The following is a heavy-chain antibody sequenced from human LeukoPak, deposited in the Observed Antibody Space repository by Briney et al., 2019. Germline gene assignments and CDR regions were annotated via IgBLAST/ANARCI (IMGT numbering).Heavy chain of an antibody. J-gene: IGHJ5*02. D-gene: IGHD1-26*01. CDR1: GYTFTSYD. CDR3: ARKSGSYFPPNDNWFDP. V-gene: IGHV1-8*01. CDR2: MNPNSGNT. Sequence: ASVKVSCKASGYTFTSYDINWVRQATGQGLEWMGWMNPNSGNTGYAQKFQGRVTMIRNTSISTAYMELSSLRSEDTAVYYCARKSGSYFPPNDNWFDPWGQGTLVTVSS.